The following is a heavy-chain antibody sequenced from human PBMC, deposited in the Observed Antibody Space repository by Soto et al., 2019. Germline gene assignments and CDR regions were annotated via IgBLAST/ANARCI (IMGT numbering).Heavy chain of an antibody. Sequence: QVQLVQSGAEVKKPGSSVKVSCKASGGTFSSYAISWVRQAPGQGLEWMGGIIPIFGTANYAQKFQGRVTITADESTSTAYMELSSLRSEDTAVYCCARTLWTVQLERYYYYGMDVWGQGTTVTVSS. CDR2: IIPIFGTA. J-gene: IGHJ6*02. CDR3: ARTLWTVQLERYYYYGMDV. V-gene: IGHV1-69*12. CDR1: GGTFSSYA. D-gene: IGHD1-1*01.